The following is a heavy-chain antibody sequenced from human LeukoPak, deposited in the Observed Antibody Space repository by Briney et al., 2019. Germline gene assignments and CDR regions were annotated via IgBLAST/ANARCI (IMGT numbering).Heavy chain of an antibody. CDR1: GFSLSTSGVG. Sequence: ESGPTLVKPTQTLTLTCTFSGFSLSTSGVGVGWIRQPPGKALEWLALIYWNDDKRYSPSLKSRLTITKDTSKNQVVLTMTNMDPVDTATYYRAHRTPTQIYGDYADDAFDIWGQGTMVTVSS. V-gene: IGHV2-5*01. D-gene: IGHD4-17*01. CDR3: AHRTPTQIYGDYADDAFDI. J-gene: IGHJ3*02. CDR2: IYWNDDK.